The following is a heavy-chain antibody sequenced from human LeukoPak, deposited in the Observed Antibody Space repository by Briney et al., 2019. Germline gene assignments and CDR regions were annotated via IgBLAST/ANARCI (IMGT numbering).Heavy chain of an antibody. D-gene: IGHD3-22*01. Sequence: ASVKVSCKASGYTFTGYYMHWVRQATGQGLEWMGWMNPNSGNTGYAQKFQGRVTITRNTSISTAYMELSSLRSEDTAVYYCARGYYYDSSGYYPVWGQGTMVTVSS. J-gene: IGHJ3*01. CDR2: MNPNSGNT. V-gene: IGHV1-8*03. CDR3: ARGYYYDSSGYYPV. CDR1: GYTFTGYY.